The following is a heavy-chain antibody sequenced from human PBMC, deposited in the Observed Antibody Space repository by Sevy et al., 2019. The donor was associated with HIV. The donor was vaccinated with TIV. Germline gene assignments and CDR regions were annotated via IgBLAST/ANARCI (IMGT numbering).Heavy chain of an antibody. CDR1: GFTFSDYY. V-gene: IGHV3-11*01. Sequence: GGSLRLSCAASGFTFSDYYINWIRQAPGKGLEWVSYISSSGSTIYYTDSAKGRFTISRDNAKNSLYLQMNSLRVEDTAVYYCAREDIADRHFDYWGQGTLVTVSS. CDR3: AREDIADRHFDY. D-gene: IGHD6-6*01. J-gene: IGHJ4*02. CDR2: ISSSGSTI.